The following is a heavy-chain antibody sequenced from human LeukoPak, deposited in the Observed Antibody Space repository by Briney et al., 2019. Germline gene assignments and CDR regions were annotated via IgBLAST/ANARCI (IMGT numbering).Heavy chain of an antibody. V-gene: IGHV4-34*01. CDR1: GGSFSSGGYY. J-gene: IGHJ4*02. CDR3: ASTSRVVAAPDY. CDR2: INHSGST. Sequence: SETLSLTCTVSGGSFSSGGYYWSWIRQPPGKGLEWIGEINHSGSTNYNPSLKSRVTISVDTSKNQFSLKLSSVTAADTAVYYCASTSRVVAAPDYWGQGTLVTVSS. D-gene: IGHD2-15*01.